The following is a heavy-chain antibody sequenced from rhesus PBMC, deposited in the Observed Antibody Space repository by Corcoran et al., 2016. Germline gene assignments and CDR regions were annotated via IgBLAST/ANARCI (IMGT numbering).Heavy chain of an antibody. J-gene: IGHJ4*01. V-gene: IGHV3-54*02. CDR1: GFTFSSYG. CDR2: ISYDGSKK. CDR3: AIVRYSGSWKLTWE. D-gene: IGHD6-25*01. Sequence: EVQLVESGGGLVQPGGSLRLSCAASGFTFSSYGMHWVRQAPGKGLAWVAVISYDGSKKNDAHCGEDRVTSSKEKSKKMLVLQMKNLKLEDTAGYYRAIVRYSGSWKLTWEWGQGGLVTVSS.